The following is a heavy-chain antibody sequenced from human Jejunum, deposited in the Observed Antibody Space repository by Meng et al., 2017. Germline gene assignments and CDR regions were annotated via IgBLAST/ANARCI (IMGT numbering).Heavy chain of an antibody. CDR1: GASISRGNW. D-gene: IGHD6-19*01. CDR3: ARHISVTGTRGFDY. V-gene: IGHV4-4*02. J-gene: IGHJ4*02. CDR2: MYQSGTT. Sequence: PRAWVPGLVQPWETVSLTSAVSGASISRGNWWSWVRQPPGKGLEWIREMYQSGTTNYNPSLKSRVTILLDTSKNQLSLELTSVTAADTAVYYCARHISVTGTRGFDYWGQGTLVTVSS.